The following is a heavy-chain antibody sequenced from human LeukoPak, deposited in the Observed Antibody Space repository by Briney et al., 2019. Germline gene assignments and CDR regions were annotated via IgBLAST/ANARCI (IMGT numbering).Heavy chain of an antibody. D-gene: IGHD6-6*01. V-gene: IGHV5-51*01. CDR1: GYSFTSYW. CDR2: IYPGDSDT. Sequence: GESLKISFKGSGYSFTSYWIGWVRQVPGKGLEWMGSIYPGDSDTRYSPSFQGQVTISADKSIGPASPQWSSLKASDTALYYCARSRDPGIAARPYDYWGQGTLVTVSS. J-gene: IGHJ4*02. CDR3: ARSRDPGIAARPYDY.